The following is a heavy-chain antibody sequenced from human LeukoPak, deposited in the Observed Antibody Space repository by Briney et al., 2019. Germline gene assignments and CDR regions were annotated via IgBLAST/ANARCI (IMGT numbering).Heavy chain of an antibody. CDR1: GGSISSSSYY. CDR2: IYYSGST. D-gene: IGHD3-22*01. J-gene: IGHJ4*02. CDR3: ARHRAYYYDSSGFDY. Sequence: SETLSLTCTVSGGSISSSSYYWGWIRQPPGKGLEWIGSIYYSGSTCYNPSLKSRVTISVDTSKNQFSLKLSSVTAADTAVYYCARHRAYYYDSSGFDYWGQGTLVTVSS. V-gene: IGHV4-39*01.